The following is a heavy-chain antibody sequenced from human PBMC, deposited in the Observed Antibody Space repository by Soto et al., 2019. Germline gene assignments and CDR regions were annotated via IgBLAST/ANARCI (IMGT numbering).Heavy chain of an antibody. V-gene: IGHV3-33*01. CDR3: ARDSRYCSSSSCYTHYYYGMDV. J-gene: IGHJ6*02. Sequence: PGGSLRLSCAASGFTFSSYGMHWVRQAPGKGLEWVAVIWYYGSNKYYADSVKGGFTISSDNSKNTLYLQMNSLRAEDTAVYYCARDSRYCSSSSCYTHYYYGMDVWGQGTTVTVSS. CDR2: IWYYGSNK. CDR1: GFTFSSYG. D-gene: IGHD2-2*02.